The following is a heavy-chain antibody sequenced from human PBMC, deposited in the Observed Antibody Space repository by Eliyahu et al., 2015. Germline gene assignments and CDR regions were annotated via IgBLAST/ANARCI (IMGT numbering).Heavy chain of an antibody. D-gene: IGHD6-19*01. CDR3: ARPLLSIVAGTGGAFDI. V-gene: IGHV1-69*01. Sequence: LPIFGTANYAQKFQGRVTITADESTSTAYMELSSLRSEDTAVYYCARPLLSIVAGTGGAFDIWGQGTMVTVSS. J-gene: IGHJ3*02. CDR2: LPIFGTA.